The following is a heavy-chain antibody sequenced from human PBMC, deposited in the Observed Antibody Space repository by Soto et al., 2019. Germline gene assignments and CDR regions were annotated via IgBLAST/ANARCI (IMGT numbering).Heavy chain of an antibody. CDR3: ARELRHTMVRGVRAYYYYYGMDV. CDR2: IYYSGST. Sequence: SETLSLTCTVSGGSISSGGYYWSWIRQHPGKGLEWIGYIYYSGSTYYNPSLKSRVTISVDTSKNQFSLKLSSVTAADTAVYYCARELRHTMVRGVRAYYYYYGMDVWGQGTTVTVSS. J-gene: IGHJ6*02. V-gene: IGHV4-31*03. CDR1: GGSISSGGYY. D-gene: IGHD3-10*01.